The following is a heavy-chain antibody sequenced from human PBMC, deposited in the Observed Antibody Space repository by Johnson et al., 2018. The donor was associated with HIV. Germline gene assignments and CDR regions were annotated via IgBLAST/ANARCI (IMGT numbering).Heavy chain of an antibody. V-gene: IGHV3-7*01. CDR1: GFTFSSYA. J-gene: IGHJ3*02. CDR3: ARAHYDSSGYLLKGGAFDI. D-gene: IGHD3-22*01. Sequence: VQLVESGGGVVQPGRSLRLSCAASGFTFSSYAMHWVRQAPGKGLDWVANIKQDGSEKYYVDSVTGRFTISRDNAKNSLYLQMNSLRAEDTAVYYCARAHYDSSGYLLKGGAFDIWGQGTMVTVSS. CDR2: IKQDGSEK.